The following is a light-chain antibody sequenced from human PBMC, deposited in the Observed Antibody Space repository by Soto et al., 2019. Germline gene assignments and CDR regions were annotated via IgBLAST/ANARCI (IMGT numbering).Light chain of an antibody. CDR2: DAS. J-gene: IGKJ5*01. CDR1: QGISSY. CDR3: QQRGET. V-gene: IGKV3-11*02. Sequence: LTQSPATLSLSPGERATLSCTASQGISSYIAWYQQKPGHPPRLLMFDASRRVAGIPPRFSGGGFGREFTLTISSLEPEDFAIYYCQQRGETFGPGTR.